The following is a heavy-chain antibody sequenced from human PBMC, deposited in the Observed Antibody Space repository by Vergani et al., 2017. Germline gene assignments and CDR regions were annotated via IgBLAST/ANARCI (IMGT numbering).Heavy chain of an antibody. CDR1: GYSFTNYW. CDR3: ARLYARDSSGSKYFDY. J-gene: IGHJ4*02. V-gene: IGHV5-51*01. CDR2: IHPADSDT. Sequence: EVQLVQSGAEVKKPGESLKISCQISGYSFTNYWIGWVRQMPGKGLEWMGIIHPADSDTRYSPSFQGQVTLSVDKSISTAYLQRSSLRAADSAMYYCARLYARDSSGSKYFDYWGQGTLVTVSS. D-gene: IGHD3-22*01.